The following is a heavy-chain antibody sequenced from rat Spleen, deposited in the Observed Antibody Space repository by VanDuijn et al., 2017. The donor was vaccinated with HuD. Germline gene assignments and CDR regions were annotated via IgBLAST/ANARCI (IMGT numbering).Heavy chain of an antibody. CDR1: GFTFSTAW. V-gene: IGHV6-6*01. J-gene: IGHJ2*01. Sequence: EVQVLESGGGLVQPGNSLKLSCATSGFTFSTAWMYWYRQFPEKRLEWVARIKAKSNNYATDYTESVKGRFTISRDDAKSTLYLQMDSLGSEDTATYYCASLNYGGYIEEFDYWGQGVMVTVSS. CDR3: ASLNYGGYIEEFDY. CDR2: IKAKSNNYAT. D-gene: IGHD1-11*01.